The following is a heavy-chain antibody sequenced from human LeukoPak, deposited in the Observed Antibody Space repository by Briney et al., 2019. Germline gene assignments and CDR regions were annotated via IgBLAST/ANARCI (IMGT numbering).Heavy chain of an antibody. CDR3: TRDRGAYNLYDY. CDR1: GFTFGDYA. Sequence: GGSLRLSCTVSGFTFGDYAMSWIRQAPGKGLEWVGFVRSKAYGETADYAASVKGRFTISRDDSKAIAYLQMNSLKTEDTAVYHCTRDRGAYNLYDYWGQGTLVTVSS. CDR2: VRSKAYGETA. J-gene: IGHJ4*02. V-gene: IGHV3-49*03. D-gene: IGHD1-1*01.